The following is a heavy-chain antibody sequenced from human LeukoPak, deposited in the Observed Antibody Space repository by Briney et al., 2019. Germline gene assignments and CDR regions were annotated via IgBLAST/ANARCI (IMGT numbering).Heavy chain of an antibody. CDR1: GGSISSGGYY. J-gene: IGHJ4*02. D-gene: IGHD2-21*02. V-gene: IGHV4-31*03. CDR3: ARAVVGVTYFDY. CDR2: ICYSGST. Sequence: SETLSLTCTVSGGSISSGGYYWSWIRQHPGKGLEWIGYICYSGSTYYNPSLKSRVTISVDTSKNQFSLKLSSVTAADTAVYYCARAVVGVTYFDYWGQGTLVTVSS.